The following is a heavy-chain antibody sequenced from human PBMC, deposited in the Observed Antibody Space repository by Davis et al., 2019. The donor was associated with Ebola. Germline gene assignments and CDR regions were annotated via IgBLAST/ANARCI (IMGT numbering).Heavy chain of an antibody. V-gene: IGHV4-34*01. CDR2: INHSGST. J-gene: IGHJ4*02. Sequence: MPGGSLRLSCAASGFPFSSHAMHWVRQPPGKGLEWIGEINHSGSTNYNPSLKSRVTISVDTSKNQFSLKLSSVTAADTAVYYCARIKGLHRWNYFDYWGQGTLVTVSS. CDR1: GFPFSSHA. D-gene: IGHD4-11*01. CDR3: ARIKGLHRWNYFDY.